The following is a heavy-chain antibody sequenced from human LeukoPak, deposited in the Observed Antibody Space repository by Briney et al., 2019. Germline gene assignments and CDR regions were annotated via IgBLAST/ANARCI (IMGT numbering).Heavy chain of an antibody. D-gene: IGHD4-17*01. CDR3: ARFGRKMTAVKRGPNWFDP. CDR2: INHSGST. CDR1: GGSFSDYY. Sequence: SETLSLTCAVYGGSFSDYYWSWIRQPPGKGPEWIGEINHSGSTNYNSSFKSRVTISVDTSKNQFSLKLSSVTAADTAVYYCARFGRKMTAVKRGPNWFDPWGQGTLVTVSS. J-gene: IGHJ5*02. V-gene: IGHV4-34*01.